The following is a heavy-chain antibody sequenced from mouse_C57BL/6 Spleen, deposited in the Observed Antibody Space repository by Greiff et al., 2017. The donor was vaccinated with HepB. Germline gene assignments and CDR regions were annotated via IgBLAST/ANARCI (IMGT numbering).Heavy chain of an antibody. V-gene: IGHV3-6*01. D-gene: IGHD2-1*01. Sequence: EVQLQQSGPGLVKPSQSLSLTCSVTGYSITSGYYWNWIRQFPGNKLEWMGYISYDGSNNYNPSLKNRISITRDTSKNQFFLKLNSVTTEDTATYYCASRGYYGNPWFAYWGQGTLVTVSA. J-gene: IGHJ3*01. CDR2: ISYDGSN. CDR3: ASRGYYGNPWFAY. CDR1: GYSITSGYY.